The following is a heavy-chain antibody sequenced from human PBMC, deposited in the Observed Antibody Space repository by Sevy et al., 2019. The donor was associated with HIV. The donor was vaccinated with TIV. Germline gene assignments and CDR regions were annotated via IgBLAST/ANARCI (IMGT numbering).Heavy chain of an antibody. CDR1: GDSISNNC. J-gene: IGHJ6*02. CDR2: IYYSRST. CDR3: ARVEPPLYYGMDV. D-gene: IGHD1-1*01. Sequence: SETLSLTCTVSGDSISNNCWSWIRQPPGKGLEWIGYIYYSRSTNYSPSLKSRVTISKDTSKNQFFLKLTSVTAADTAVYYWARVEPPLYYGMDVWGQGTTVTVSS. V-gene: IGHV4-59*01.